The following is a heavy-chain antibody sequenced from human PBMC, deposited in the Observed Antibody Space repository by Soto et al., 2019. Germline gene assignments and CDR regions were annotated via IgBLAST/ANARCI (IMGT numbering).Heavy chain of an antibody. CDR2: IFHDGTA. J-gene: IGHJ4*02. V-gene: IGHV4-4*01. CDR1: GVSISSGNW. D-gene: IGHD3-10*01. Sequence: SLTCAVSGVSISSGNWWTWVRQTPQRGLEYIGEIFHDGTANYYPSFERRVAISVDTSKNQFSLKLTSVTAADTAIYFCARLVYDTRLNYMYFDFWGQGARVIVCS. CDR3: ARLVYDTRLNYMYFDF.